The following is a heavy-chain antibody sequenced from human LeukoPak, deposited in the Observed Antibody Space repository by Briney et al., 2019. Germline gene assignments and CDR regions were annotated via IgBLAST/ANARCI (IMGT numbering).Heavy chain of an antibody. Sequence: ASVKVSCKASGYTFTSYGISWVRQAPGQGLEWMGWICGDNGNTNYAQNLQGRVTMTTDTTTSTAYMELRSLRSDDTAVYYCARDLPYDSSGRGYFNHWGQGTLVTVSS. CDR2: ICGDNGNT. CDR3: ARDLPYDSSGRGYFNH. D-gene: IGHD3-22*01. V-gene: IGHV1-18*01. CDR1: GYTFTSYG. J-gene: IGHJ1*01.